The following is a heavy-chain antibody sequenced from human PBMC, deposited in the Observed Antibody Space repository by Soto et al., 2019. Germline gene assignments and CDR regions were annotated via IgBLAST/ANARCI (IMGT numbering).Heavy chain of an antibody. CDR3: ARDRSNSFGYYHYGMDV. CDR2: ISSSGNTI. D-gene: IGHD6-6*01. Sequence: ESGGGLVQPGGSLRLSCAASGFTFSSYEMNWVRQAPGKGLEWVSYISSSGNTIYHADSVKGRFTISRDNAKNSLYLQMNSLRAEDTAVYYCARDRSNSFGYYHYGMDVWGQGTTVTVSS. J-gene: IGHJ6*02. CDR1: GFTFSSYE. V-gene: IGHV3-48*03.